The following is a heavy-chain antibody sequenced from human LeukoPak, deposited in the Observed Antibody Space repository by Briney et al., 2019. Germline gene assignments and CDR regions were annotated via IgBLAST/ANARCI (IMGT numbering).Heavy chain of an antibody. D-gene: IGHD3-10*01. CDR1: GFTFSSYE. Sequence: GGSLRLSCAASGFTFSSYEMNWVRQAPGKGLEWVSYISSSGSTIYYADSVKGRFTISRDNAKNSLYLQMNSLRAEDTAVYYCAGLWFGEPPTGMDVWGQGTTVTVSS. CDR2: ISSSGSTI. J-gene: IGHJ6*02. CDR3: AGLWFGEPPTGMDV. V-gene: IGHV3-48*03.